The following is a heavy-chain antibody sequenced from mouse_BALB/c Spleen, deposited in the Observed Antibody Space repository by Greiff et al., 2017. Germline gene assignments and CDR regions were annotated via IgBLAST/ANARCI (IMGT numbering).Heavy chain of an antibody. CDR1: GFNIKDYY. V-gene: IGHV14-1*02. D-gene: IGHD1-1*01. Sequence: VHVKQSGAELVRPGALVKLSCKASGFNIKDYYMHWVKQRPEQGLEWIGWIDPENGNTIYDPKFQGKASITADTSSNTAYLQLSSLTSEDTAVYYCARGGYGSSYGYAMDYWGQGTSVTVSS. CDR3: ARGGYGSSYGYAMDY. CDR2: IDPENGNT. J-gene: IGHJ4*01.